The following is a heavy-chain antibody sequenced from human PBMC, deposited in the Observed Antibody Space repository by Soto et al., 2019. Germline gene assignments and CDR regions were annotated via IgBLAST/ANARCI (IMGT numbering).Heavy chain of an antibody. Sequence: EVQLVESGGGLVKPGGSLRLSCAASGFTFSNAWMNWVRQAPGKGLEWVGRIKSKTDGGTTDYAAPVKGRFTISRDDSKNTLYLQMNSLKTDVAAVYYCTTVAYYDFWRRFDPWGQGTLVTVSS. V-gene: IGHV3-15*07. CDR3: TTVAYYDFWRRFDP. CDR2: IKSKTDGGTT. J-gene: IGHJ5*02. CDR1: GFTFSNAW. D-gene: IGHD3-3*01.